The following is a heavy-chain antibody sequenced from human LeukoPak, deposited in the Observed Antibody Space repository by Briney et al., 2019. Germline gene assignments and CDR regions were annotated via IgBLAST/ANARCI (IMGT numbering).Heavy chain of an antibody. D-gene: IGHD3-10*01. CDR3: AREELWFGELSVAAFDI. Sequence: PGGSLRLSWAASGFTFSSYEMNWVRQAPGRGLEWVSYISSSGSTIYYADSVKGRFTISRDNAKNSLYLKMNSMKAEDTAVYYCAREELWFGELSVAAFDIWGQGTMVTVSS. V-gene: IGHV3-48*03. CDR2: ISSSGSTI. J-gene: IGHJ3*02. CDR1: GFTFSSYE.